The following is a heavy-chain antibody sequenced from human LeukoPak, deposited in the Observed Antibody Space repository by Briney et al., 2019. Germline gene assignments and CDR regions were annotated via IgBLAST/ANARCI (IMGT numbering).Heavy chain of an antibody. V-gene: IGHV3-23*01. CDR3: EKGPSLFDY. Sequence: GGSLRLSCAASGFTFSSYAMSWVRQAPGKGLEWVSAITGSGGTTYYADSVKGRFTISRDNSKNTLYLQMNSLRAEDTAVYYCEKGPSLFDYWGQGTLVTVSS. CDR1: GFTFSSYA. CDR2: ITGSGGTT. J-gene: IGHJ4*02.